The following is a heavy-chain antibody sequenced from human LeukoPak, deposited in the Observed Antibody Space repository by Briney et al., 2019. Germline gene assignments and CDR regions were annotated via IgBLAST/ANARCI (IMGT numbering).Heavy chain of an antibody. Sequence: GGSLRLSCAASGFTFGDYAMGWVRQAPGKGLEWVGFIRSKTYGGTPEYGASVKGRFTISRDGSRGIVYLQMNSLKMADTAVYYCARDGTVCSSSWYGYWGQGTLVSVSS. CDR1: GFTFGDYA. J-gene: IGHJ4*02. V-gene: IGHV3-49*04. CDR2: IRSKTYGGTP. CDR3: ARDGTVCSSSWYGY. D-gene: IGHD2-2*01.